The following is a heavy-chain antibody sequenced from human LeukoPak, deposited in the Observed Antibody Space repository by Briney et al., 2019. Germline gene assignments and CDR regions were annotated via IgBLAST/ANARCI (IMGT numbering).Heavy chain of an antibody. CDR1: GFTFSSYG. J-gene: IGHJ1*01. V-gene: IGHV3-30*18. Sequence: LPGGSLRLSCAASGFTFSSYGMHWVRQAPGKGLEWVAVISYDGSNKYYADSVKGRFTISRDNSKNTLYLQMNSLRAEDTALYYCAKDIAPDAEYFQHWGQGTLVTVSS. CDR2: ISYDGSNK. CDR3: AKDIAPDAEYFQH. D-gene: IGHD6-13*01.